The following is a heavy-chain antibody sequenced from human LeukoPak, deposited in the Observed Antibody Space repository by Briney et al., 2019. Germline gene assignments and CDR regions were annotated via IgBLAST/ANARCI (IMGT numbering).Heavy chain of an antibody. CDR2: IYPGESDT. D-gene: IGHD4-17*01. V-gene: IGHV5-51*01. CDR3: ARHSEGWPTVTTIDY. CDR1: GYSFTSYW. J-gene: IGHJ4*02. Sequence: GESLKISCKGSGYSFTSYWIGWVRQMPGKGLEWMGIIYPGESDTRYIPSFQGQVTISADKSISTAYLQWSSLKASDTAMYYCARHSEGWPTVTTIDYWGQGTLVTVSS.